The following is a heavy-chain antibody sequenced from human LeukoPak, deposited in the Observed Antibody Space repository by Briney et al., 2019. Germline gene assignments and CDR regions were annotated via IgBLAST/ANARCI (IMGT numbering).Heavy chain of an antibody. CDR2: ISGSGDDT. Sequence: GGSLRLSCVASGFTFSSYVMNWVRQTPGKGLEWVSSISGSGDDTFYADSVKGRFTVSRDNSKNTLYLQMNSLRAEDTAVYYCAKEPTVITRYMDVWGKGTTVTISS. D-gene: IGHD4-23*01. CDR3: AKEPTVITRYMDV. J-gene: IGHJ6*03. CDR1: GFTFSSYV. V-gene: IGHV3-23*01.